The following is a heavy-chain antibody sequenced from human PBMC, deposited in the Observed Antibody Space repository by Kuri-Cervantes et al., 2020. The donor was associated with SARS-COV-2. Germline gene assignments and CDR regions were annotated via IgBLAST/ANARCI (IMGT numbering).Heavy chain of an antibody. CDR2: ISSTSSYI. V-gene: IGHV3-21*01. D-gene: IGHD3-22*01. Sequence: GESLKISCGASGFSFRNFGMTWVRQAPGKGLEWVSSISSTSSYIKYADSVKGRFTIARDNARNTLYLQMNSLRAEDTAVYYCAKGVKIYYVSSGPDYWGQGTLVTVSS. J-gene: IGHJ4*02. CDR1: GFSFRNFG. CDR3: AKGVKIYYVSSGPDY.